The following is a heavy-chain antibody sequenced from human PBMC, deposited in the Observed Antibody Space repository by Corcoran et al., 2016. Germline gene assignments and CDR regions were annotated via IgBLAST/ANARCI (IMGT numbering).Heavy chain of an antibody. Sequence: QVQLVQSGAEVKKPGASVKVSCKASGYTFTSYYMHWVRQAPGQGLEWMGIINPSGGSTSYAQKFQGRVTMTRDTSTSTVYMELSSLRSEDTAVYYWARVEGDFNYGSGRGNYGMDVWGQGTTVTVSS. V-gene: IGHV1-46*01. D-gene: IGHD3-10*01. CDR2: INPSGGST. CDR3: ARVEGDFNYGSGRGNYGMDV. J-gene: IGHJ6*02. CDR1: GYTFTSYY.